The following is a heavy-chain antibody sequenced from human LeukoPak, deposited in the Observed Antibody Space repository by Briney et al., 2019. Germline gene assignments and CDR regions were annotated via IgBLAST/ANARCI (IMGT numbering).Heavy chain of an antibody. V-gene: IGHV4-39*07. CDR1: GGSISSSSYY. Sequence: SETLSLTCTVSGGSISSSSYYWGWIRQPPGKGLEWIGSIYYSGSTYYNPSLKSRVTISVDTSKNQFSLKLSSVTAADTAVYYCARGDFYSYEHWGQGTLVTVSS. D-gene: IGHD5-18*01. J-gene: IGHJ1*01. CDR2: IYYSGST. CDR3: ARGDFYSYEH.